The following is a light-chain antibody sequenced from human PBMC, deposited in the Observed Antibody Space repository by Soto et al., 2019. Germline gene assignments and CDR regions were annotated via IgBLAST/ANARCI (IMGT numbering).Light chain of an antibody. V-gene: IGKV1-5*03. CDR3: QQYNSYPFT. CDR2: KAS. Sequence: DIQMTPSPSTLSASVVDRVTITCRASQSISNWLAWYQQTPGKAPKLLIYKASSLESGVPSRFSGSGSGTEFTLTISSLQPDDFATYYCQQYNSYPFTFGPGTKVDIK. CDR1: QSISNW. J-gene: IGKJ3*01.